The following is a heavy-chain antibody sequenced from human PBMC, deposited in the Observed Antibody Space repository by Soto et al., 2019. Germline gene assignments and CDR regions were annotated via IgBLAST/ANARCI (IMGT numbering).Heavy chain of an antibody. CDR1: GFTFSSYD. J-gene: IGHJ6*02. Sequence: GGSLRLSCAASGFTFSSYDMHWVRQATGKGLEWVSAIGTAGDTYYPGSVKGRFTISRENAKNSLYLQMNSLRAEDTAVYYCARVDLAEEGPYGMDVWGQGTTVTVSS. V-gene: IGHV3-13*01. CDR3: ARVDLAEEGPYGMDV. CDR2: IGTAGDT.